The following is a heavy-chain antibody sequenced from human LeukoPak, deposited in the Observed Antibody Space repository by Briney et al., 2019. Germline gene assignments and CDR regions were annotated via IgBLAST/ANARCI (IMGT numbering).Heavy chain of an antibody. J-gene: IGHJ5*02. CDR3: ARDSGTTGEVKFDP. CDR2: IYTSGTI. D-gene: IGHD4-17*01. V-gene: IGHV4-4*07. CDR1: GGSISSYY. Sequence: MSSETLSLTCTVSGGSISSYYWSWIRQPAGTAPEWIGRIYTSGTITYNPSLKSRVTMSVDTSKNQFSLKLSSVTAADTAVYYCARDSGTTGEVKFDPWGQGTLVTVSS.